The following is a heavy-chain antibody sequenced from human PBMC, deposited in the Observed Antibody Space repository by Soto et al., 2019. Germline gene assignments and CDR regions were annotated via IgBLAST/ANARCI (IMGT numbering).Heavy chain of an antibody. D-gene: IGHD2-21*01. Sequence: QITLKESGPTLVKPTQTLTLTCIFSGFSFSADGVGVGWVHQPPGEALEWLALIFWDDDARYSPSLKSRLTITKDTSKNQVVLTMTNMDPVDTASYYCAHAYGGTSWPNDAFDVWGPGTVVTVSS. CDR2: IFWDDDA. CDR1: GFSFSADGVG. CDR3: AHAYGGTSWPNDAFDV. J-gene: IGHJ3*01. V-gene: IGHV2-5*02.